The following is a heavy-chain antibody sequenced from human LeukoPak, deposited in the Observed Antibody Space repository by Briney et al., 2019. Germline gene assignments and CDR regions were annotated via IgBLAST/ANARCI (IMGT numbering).Heavy chain of an antibody. CDR2: INHSGST. J-gene: IGHJ4*02. Sequence: SETLSLTCAVYGGSFSGYYWSWIRQPPGKGLEWIGEINHSGSTNYNPSLKSRVTISVDTSKNQFSLKMTSVTAADTAVYFCARQGGYSSSPDFWGQGTLVTVSS. V-gene: IGHV4-34*01. D-gene: IGHD6-13*01. CDR3: ARQGGYSSSPDF. CDR1: GGSFSGYY.